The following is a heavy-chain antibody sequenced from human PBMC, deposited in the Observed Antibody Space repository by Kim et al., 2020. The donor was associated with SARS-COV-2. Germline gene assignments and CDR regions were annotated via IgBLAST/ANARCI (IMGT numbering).Heavy chain of an antibody. J-gene: IGHJ1*01. CDR2: ISGNGDTT. CDR3: SKGGAGNYVSAK. CDR1: GFSFNSYA. Sequence: GGSLRLSCAASGFSFNSYAMTWVRQAPGKGLEWVSCISGNGDTTYYADFVKGRFTISRDVSTNTLYLQMDNVRADNTGIYYCSKGGAGNYVSAKWGQGAL. D-gene: IGHD1-7*01. V-gene: IGHV3-23*01.